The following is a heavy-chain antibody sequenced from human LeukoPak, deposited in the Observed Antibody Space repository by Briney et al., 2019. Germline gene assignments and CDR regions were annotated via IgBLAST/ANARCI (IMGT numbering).Heavy chain of an antibody. V-gene: IGHV5-51*01. CDR2: IDPGDSHA. Sequence: GASLKTSCKGSGSHFSSYGTGGGRHIPGKGLEWVGLIDPGDSHAIYSPSFQGQVTISADKSISAAYMQWSSLKASDTAMYYCARAKISDHEGDYWGQGTLVTVSS. J-gene: IGHJ4*02. CDR3: ARAKISDHEGDY. CDR1: GSHFSSYG. D-gene: IGHD1-14*01.